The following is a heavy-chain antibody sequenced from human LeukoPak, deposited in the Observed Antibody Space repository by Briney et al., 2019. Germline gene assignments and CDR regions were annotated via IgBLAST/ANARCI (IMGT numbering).Heavy chain of an antibody. D-gene: IGHD2-2*02. J-gene: IGHJ4*02. Sequence: ASVKVSCKASGYTYTSYGISWVRQAPGQGLEWMGWISAYNGNTNYAQKLQGRVTMTTDTSTSTAYMELRSLRSDDTAVYYCARGTLGYCSSTSCYKGRVAGLDYWGQGTLVTVSS. CDR1: GYTYTSYG. CDR2: ISAYNGNT. V-gene: IGHV1-18*01. CDR3: ARGTLGYCSSTSCYKGRVAGLDY.